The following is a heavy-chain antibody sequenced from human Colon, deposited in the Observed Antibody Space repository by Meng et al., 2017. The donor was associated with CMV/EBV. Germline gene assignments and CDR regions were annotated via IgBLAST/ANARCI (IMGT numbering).Heavy chain of an antibody. J-gene: IGHJ4*02. Sequence: QVHLHQWGAGLLEPSEPLSRTCALYGASFTNYYWSWIRQPPGKGLEWIAEINHSGTTYYNPSLKSRVTLSLDSSTNQFSLKLSSVTAADAAIYYCARGWVRDRSSLHFDYWGQGTLVTVSS. V-gene: IGHV4-34*01. CDR1: GASFTNYY. D-gene: IGHD6-6*01. CDR3: ARGWVRDRSSLHFDY. CDR2: INHSGTT.